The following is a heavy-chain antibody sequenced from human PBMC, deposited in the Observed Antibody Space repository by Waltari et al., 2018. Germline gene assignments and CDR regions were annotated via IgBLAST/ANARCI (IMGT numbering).Heavy chain of an antibody. Sequence: QVQLVQSGAEVKKPGSSVKVSCKASGGTFSSYSISWVRQAPGQGLEWMGGIIPSFGTANYAQKFQGRVTITTEESTSTAYMELSSLRSEDTAVYYCARDSSSWYSTAFDIWGQGTMVTVSS. D-gene: IGHD6-13*01. J-gene: IGHJ3*02. V-gene: IGHV1-69*05. CDR2: IIPSFGTA. CDR1: GGTFSSYS. CDR3: ARDSSSWYSTAFDI.